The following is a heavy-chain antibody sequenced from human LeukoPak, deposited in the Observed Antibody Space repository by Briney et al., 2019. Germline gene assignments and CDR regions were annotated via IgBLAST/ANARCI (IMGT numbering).Heavy chain of an antibody. CDR3: ARLPPAPYSSGWYFPDTPGTYGMDV. CDR1: GGSISSSSYY. V-gene: IGHV4-39*07. J-gene: IGHJ6*02. Sequence: SETLSLTCTVSGGSISSSSYYWGWIRQPPGKGLEWIGSIYYSGSTYYNPSLKSRVTISVDTSKNQFSLKLSSVTAADTAVYYCARLPPAPYSSGWYFPDTPGTYGMDVWGQGTRSPSP. D-gene: IGHD6-19*01. CDR2: IYYSGST.